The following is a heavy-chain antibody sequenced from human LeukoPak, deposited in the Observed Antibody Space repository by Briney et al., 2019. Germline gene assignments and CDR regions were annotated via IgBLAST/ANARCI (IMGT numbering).Heavy chain of an antibody. CDR1: GGSISGFH. CDR2: VSSSGST. D-gene: IGHD6-13*01. Sequence: SETLSLTCTVSGGSISGFHWSWIRQPPGKGLEWIGYVSSSGSTNYFPSLRGRVTISVDTSKNQFSLRLNSVTAADTAVYYCARRASSWGYFDYWGRGALVTVSS. V-gene: IGHV4-59*08. J-gene: IGHJ4*02. CDR3: ARRASSWGYFDY.